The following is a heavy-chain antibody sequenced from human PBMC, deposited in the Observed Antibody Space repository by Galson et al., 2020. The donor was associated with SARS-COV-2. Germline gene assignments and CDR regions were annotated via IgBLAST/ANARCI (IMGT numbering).Heavy chain of an antibody. Sequence: GESLKISCAASGFTFSGSAMHWVRQASGKGLEWVGRIRSKANSYATAYAASVKGRFTISRDDSKNTAYLQMNSLKTEDTTVYYCARLNPTSGSYYDALDIWGQGTMVTVFS. J-gene: IGHJ3*02. V-gene: IGHV3-73*01. D-gene: IGHD3-10*01. CDR2: IRSKANSYAT. CDR3: ARLNPTSGSYYDALDI. CDR1: GFTFSGSA.